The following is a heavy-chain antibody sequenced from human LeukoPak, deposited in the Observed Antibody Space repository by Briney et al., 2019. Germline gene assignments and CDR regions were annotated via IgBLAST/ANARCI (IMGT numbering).Heavy chain of an antibody. CDR1: GFTFSSYE. J-gene: IGHJ3*02. D-gene: IGHD5/OR15-5a*01. CDR2: ISSSSSYI. V-gene: IGHV3-21*01. CDR3: ARGHVTVSAHDDAFDI. Sequence: PGGSLRLSCAASGFTFSSYEMNWVRQAPGKGLEWVSSISSSSSYIYYADSVKGRFTISRDNAKNSLYLQMNGLRAEDTAVYYCARGHVTVSAHDDAFDIWGQGTMVTVSS.